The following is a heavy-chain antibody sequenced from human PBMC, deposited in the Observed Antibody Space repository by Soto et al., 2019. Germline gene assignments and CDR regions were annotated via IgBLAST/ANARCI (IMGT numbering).Heavy chain of an antibody. J-gene: IGHJ6*02. D-gene: IGHD2-2*01. CDR2: VIPIFGTA. Sequence: QVQLVQSGAEVKKPGSSVKVSCKASGGTFSSYAISWVRQAPGQGHERMGGVIPIFGTANYVQKFQGRVTNSADKSTSRAYMELRSLRSEVTAVYYCARDPGMPRYCSSTSCYGYYYYGMDVWGQGTTVNVSS. V-gene: IGHV1-69*06. CDR3: ARDPGMPRYCSSTSCYGYYYYGMDV. CDR1: GGTFSSYA.